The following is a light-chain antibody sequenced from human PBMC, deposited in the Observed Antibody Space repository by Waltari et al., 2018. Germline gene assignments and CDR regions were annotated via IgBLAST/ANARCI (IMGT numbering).Light chain of an antibody. CDR2: DAS. Sequence: ETVLTQSPATLSLSPGERATLSCRVSQSVTSWLAWYQQKPGQAPRLLIYDASNRASGIPARFIGSGSGTDFTLTISSLEPEDFAVYYCQQRDNWPPVYTFGQGTKLEIK. J-gene: IGKJ2*01. V-gene: IGKV3-11*01. CDR3: QQRDNWPPVYT. CDR1: QSVTSW.